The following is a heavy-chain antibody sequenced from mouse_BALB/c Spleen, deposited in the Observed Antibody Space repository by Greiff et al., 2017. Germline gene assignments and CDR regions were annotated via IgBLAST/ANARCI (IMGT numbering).Heavy chain of an antibody. CDR3: ATGLGHFDY. Sequence: QVQLQQSAAELARPGASVKMSCKASGYTFTSYTMHWVKQRPGQGLEWIGYINPSSGYTEYNQKFQDKTTLTADKSSSTAYMQLSSLTSEDSAVYYCATGLGHFDYWGQGTTLTVSS. V-gene: IGHV1-4*02. CDR1: GYTFTSYT. D-gene: IGHD4-1*01. CDR2: INPSSGYT. J-gene: IGHJ2*01.